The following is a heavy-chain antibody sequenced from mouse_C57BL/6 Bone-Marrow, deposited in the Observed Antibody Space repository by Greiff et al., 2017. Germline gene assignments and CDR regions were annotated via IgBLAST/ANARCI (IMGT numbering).Heavy chain of an antibody. J-gene: IGHJ3*01. D-gene: IGHD1-1*01. CDR3: ARGDYYGSVFAY. CDR2: INPSSGYT. Sequence: QVQLQQSGAELARPGASVKMSCTASGYTFTSYTMHWVKQRPGQGLEWIGYINPSSGYTKYNQKFKDKATLTADKSSSTAYMQLSSLTSEDSAVYYCARGDYYGSVFAYWGKGTMGTVSA. CDR1: GYTFTSYT. V-gene: IGHV1-4*01.